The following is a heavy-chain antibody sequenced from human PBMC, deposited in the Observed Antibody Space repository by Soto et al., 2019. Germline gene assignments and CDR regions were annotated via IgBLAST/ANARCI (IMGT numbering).Heavy chain of an antibody. V-gene: IGHV3-30-3*01. Sequence: GGSLRLSCAASGFTFSSYAMHWVRQAPGKGLEWVAVISYDGSNKYYADSVKGRFTISRDNSKNTLYLQMNSLRAEDTAVYYWARDRENYYDSSGYLIGYYYYGMDVWGQGTTVTVS. CDR1: GFTFSSYA. CDR2: ISYDGSNK. J-gene: IGHJ6*02. CDR3: ARDRENYYDSSGYLIGYYYYGMDV. D-gene: IGHD3-22*01.